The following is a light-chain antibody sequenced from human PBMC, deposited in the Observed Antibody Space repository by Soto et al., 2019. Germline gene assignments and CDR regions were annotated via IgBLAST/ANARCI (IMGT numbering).Light chain of an antibody. J-gene: IGKJ5*01. V-gene: IGKV3-20*01. CDR1: QSISSN. Sequence: EIVLTQSPATLSCAPAQTATLSCRASQSISSNLAWYQQKPGQAPRLLMFRTSSRATGIPDRFSGSGSGTDFTLTISRLEPEDFAVYYCQQYGSSPTFGQGTRLENK. CDR2: RTS. CDR3: QQYGSSPT.